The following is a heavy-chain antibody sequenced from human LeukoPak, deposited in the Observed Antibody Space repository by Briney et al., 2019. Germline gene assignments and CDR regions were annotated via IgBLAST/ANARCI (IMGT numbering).Heavy chain of an antibody. Sequence: PSETLSLTCAVYGGSFSGYYWSWIRQPPGKGLEWIGEINHSGSTNYNPSLKSRVTISVDTSKNQFSLKLSSVTAADTAVHYCAGRVGAIYYLDYWGQGTLVTVSS. J-gene: IGHJ4*02. D-gene: IGHD1-26*01. CDR1: GGSFSGYY. CDR2: INHSGST. CDR3: AGRVGAIYYLDY. V-gene: IGHV4-34*01.